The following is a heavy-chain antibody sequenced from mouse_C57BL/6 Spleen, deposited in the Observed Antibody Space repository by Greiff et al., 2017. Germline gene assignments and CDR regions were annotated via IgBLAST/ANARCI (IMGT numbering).Heavy chain of an antibody. Sequence: EVQLQESGGGLVQPGGSLTLSCAASGFTFSDYYMYWVRQTPEKRLEWVAYISNGGGSTYYPDTVKGRFTISRDNAKNTLYLQMSRLKSEDTAMYYCARRYYGSSEDYFDYWGQGTTLTVSS. CDR2: ISNGGGST. D-gene: IGHD1-1*01. J-gene: IGHJ2*01. CDR1: GFTFSDYY. V-gene: IGHV5-12*01. CDR3: ARRYYGSSEDYFDY.